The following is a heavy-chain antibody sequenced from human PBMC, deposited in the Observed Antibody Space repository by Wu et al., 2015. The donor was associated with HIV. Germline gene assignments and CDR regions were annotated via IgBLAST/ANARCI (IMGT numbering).Heavy chain of an antibody. D-gene: IGHD6-13*01. V-gene: IGHV1-2*02. J-gene: IGHJ3*02. Sequence: QVQLVQSGAEVKKPGASVKVSCKASGYTFTGYYMHWVRQAPGQGLEWMGWINPNSGGTNYAQKFQGRVTMTRDTSISTAYMELSRLRSDDTAVYYCARDRIAAAGDVAAFDIWGQGTMVTVSS. CDR2: INPNSGGT. CDR1: GYTFTGYY. CDR3: ARDRIAAAGDVAAFDI.